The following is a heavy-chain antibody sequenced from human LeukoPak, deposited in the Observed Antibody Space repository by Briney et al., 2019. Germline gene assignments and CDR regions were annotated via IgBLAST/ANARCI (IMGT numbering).Heavy chain of an antibody. D-gene: IGHD3-9*01. Sequence: GGSLRLSCAASGFTFSSYAMSWVRQAPGKGLEWVSSISNSGGRTFYTDSVKGRFTISRDNSKITLYLQMNSLRAEDTAVYYCAKSPTSDILTGYYGAFDYWGQGTLVTVS. CDR2: ISNSGGRT. CDR1: GFTFSSYA. CDR3: AKSPTSDILTGYYGAFDY. V-gene: IGHV3-23*01. J-gene: IGHJ4*02.